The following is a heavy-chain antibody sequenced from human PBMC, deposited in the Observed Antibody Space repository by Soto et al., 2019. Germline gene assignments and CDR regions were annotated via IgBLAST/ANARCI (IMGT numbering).Heavy chain of an antibody. CDR2: ISGTSGRT. D-gene: IGHD2-2*01. V-gene: IGHV3-23*01. Sequence: EVQLLESGGGLVQPGGSLRLSCAASGFIFSDYAMSWVRHVPGKGLQWVSVISGTSGRTEYADSVRGRFTISRDNSKNTLYLDIDSLRADDTAVYYCARDGCPVISTFDSWGPGTLVHVSS. J-gene: IGHJ4*02. CDR1: GFIFSDYA. CDR3: ARDGCPVISTFDS.